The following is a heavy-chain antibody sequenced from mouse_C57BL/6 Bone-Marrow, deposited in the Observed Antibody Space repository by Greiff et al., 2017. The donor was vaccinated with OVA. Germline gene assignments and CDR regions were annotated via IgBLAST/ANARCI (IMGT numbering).Heavy chain of an antibody. CDR2: ILPGRGST. Sequence: QVQLQQSGAELMKPGASVQLSCKATGSTFTGSWLEWVKQRPGHGLERIGEILPGRGSTKSTQKVKGKATFTADTSSNTSYMQRSILTTEDSAIYYMARWERLEALYYWGQGTTLTVSS. J-gene: IGHJ2*01. CDR3: ARWERLEALYY. D-gene: IGHD4-1*01. CDR1: GSTFTGSW. V-gene: IGHV1-9*01.